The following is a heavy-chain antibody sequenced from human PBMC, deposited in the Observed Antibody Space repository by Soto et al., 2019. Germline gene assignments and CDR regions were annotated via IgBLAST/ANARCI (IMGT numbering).Heavy chain of an antibody. V-gene: IGHV4-31*03. J-gene: IGHJ3*02. CDR3: ASLSYDFWSGYFVPDDAFDI. CDR2: IYYSGST. CDR1: GGSISSGGYY. D-gene: IGHD3-3*01. Sequence: SETLSLTCTVSGGSISSGGYYWSWIRQHPGKGLEWIGYIYYSGSTYYNPSLKSRVTISVDTSKNQFSLKLSSVTAADTAVYYCASLSYDFWSGYFVPDDAFDIWGQGTMVTVSS.